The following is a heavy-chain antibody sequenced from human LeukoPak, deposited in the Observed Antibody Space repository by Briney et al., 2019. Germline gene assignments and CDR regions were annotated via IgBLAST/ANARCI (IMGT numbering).Heavy chain of an antibody. V-gene: IGHV4-59*08. CDR3: ARGNSDRFPPYMDY. D-gene: IGHD4-23*01. Sequence: PSETLSLTCTVSGGSISRYYWSWIRQPPGKGLEWIGYIYYSGSTNYNPSLKSRVTISVDTSKNQISLRLSSVTAADTAIYYCARGNSDRFPPYMDYWGQGILVIVSS. CDR1: GGSISRYY. J-gene: IGHJ4*02. CDR2: IYYSGST.